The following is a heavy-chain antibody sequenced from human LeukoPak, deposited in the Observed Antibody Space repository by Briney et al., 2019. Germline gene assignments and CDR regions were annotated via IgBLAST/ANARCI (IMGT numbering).Heavy chain of an antibody. CDR2: TYYRSQQCYS. V-gene: IGHV6-1*01. Sequence: SQTLSLTCAISGDSVSINGAAWDWVRQSPSRGLEWLGRTYYRSQQCYSGYAPSVKGRITINADTSQNQFSLHLNSVTPEDTAVYYCGRETDFGVVTNWGQGTLVTVSS. CDR1: GDSVSINGAA. J-gene: IGHJ4*02. D-gene: IGHD3-3*01. CDR3: GRETDFGVVTN.